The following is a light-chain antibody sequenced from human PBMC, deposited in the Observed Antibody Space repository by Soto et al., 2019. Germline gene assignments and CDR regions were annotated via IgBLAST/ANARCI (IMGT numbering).Light chain of an antibody. CDR1: QSISGW. CDR2: QAS. V-gene: IGKV1-5*03. CDR3: QQHNTYSRT. J-gene: IGKJ1*01. Sequence: DIQMTQSPPTLSAAVGDRVTITCRARQSISGWLAWYQQKPGKAPNLLIYQASTLESGVPSRFSGSGSGTEFTLTISSLQPDDFATYHCQQHNTYSRTFGQGTNVEIK.